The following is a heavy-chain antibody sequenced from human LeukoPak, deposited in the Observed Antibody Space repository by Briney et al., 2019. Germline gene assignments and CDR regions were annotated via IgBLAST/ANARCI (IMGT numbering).Heavy chain of an antibody. J-gene: IGHJ5*02. CDR2: FYHSGGT. D-gene: IGHD5-12*01. CDR1: GGSISSSNW. CDR3: ARENGYSGYGPPISVQYDP. Sequence: SETLSLTCAVSGGSISSSNWWSWVRQPPGKGLEWIGEFYHSGGTNYNPSLKSRVTISVDKSKNQFSLMLSSVTAADTAVYYCARENGYSGYGPPISVQYDPWGQGTLVTVSS. V-gene: IGHV4-4*02.